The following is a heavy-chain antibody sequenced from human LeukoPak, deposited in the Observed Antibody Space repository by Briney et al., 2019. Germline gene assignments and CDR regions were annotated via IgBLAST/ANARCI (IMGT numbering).Heavy chain of an antibody. D-gene: IGHD5-12*01. J-gene: IGHJ4*02. CDR3: ARALVATSTGGFDY. CDR2: INWNGGST. V-gene: IGHV3-20*04. Sequence: PGGSLRLSCAASGFTFDDYGMSWVRQAPGKGLEWVSGINWNGGSTGYADSVKGRFTISRDNAQNSLYLQMNSLRAEDTALYYCARALVATSTGGFDYWGQGTLVTVSS. CDR1: GFTFDDYG.